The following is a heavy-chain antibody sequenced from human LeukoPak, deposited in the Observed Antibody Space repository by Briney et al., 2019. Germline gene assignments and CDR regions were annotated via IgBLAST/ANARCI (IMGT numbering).Heavy chain of an antibody. J-gene: IGHJ4*02. D-gene: IGHD5-24*01. Sequence: PGGSLRLSCAASGFTFSTYWMTWVRQAPGKGLEWVANIKHDGSEKYYADSVKGRFTISRDNSKNTLYLQMNSLRAEDTAVYYCARREVEMATILSWGQGTLVTVSS. V-gene: IGHV3-7*01. CDR3: ARREVEMATILS. CDR1: GFTFSTYW. CDR2: IKHDGSEK.